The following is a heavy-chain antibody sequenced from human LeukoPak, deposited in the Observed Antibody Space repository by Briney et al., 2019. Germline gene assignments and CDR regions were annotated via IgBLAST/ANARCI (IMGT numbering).Heavy chain of an antibody. Sequence: GGSLRLSCAASGFTFSGYWMSWVRQAPGKGLEWVANTKQDGSEKNYVDSVKGRFTISRDNAKNSLYLQMNSLRAEDTAVYYCAANSYFDYWGQGTLVTVSS. CDR3: AANSYFDY. CDR1: GFTFSGYW. J-gene: IGHJ4*02. D-gene: IGHD4-23*01. CDR2: TKQDGSEK. V-gene: IGHV3-7*01.